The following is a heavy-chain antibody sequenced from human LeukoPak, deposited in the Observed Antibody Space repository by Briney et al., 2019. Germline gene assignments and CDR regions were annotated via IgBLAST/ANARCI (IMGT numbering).Heavy chain of an antibody. CDR2: ISSSSSYI. CDR3: ARDLGSSSENFDY. J-gene: IGHJ4*02. Sequence: GGSLRLSCAASGFTFSSYSMNWARQAPGKGLEWVSSISSSSSYIYYADSVKGRFTISRDNAKNSLYLQMNSLRAEDTAVYYCARDLGSSSENFDYWGQGTLVTVSS. V-gene: IGHV3-21*01. CDR1: GFTFSSYS. D-gene: IGHD6-6*01.